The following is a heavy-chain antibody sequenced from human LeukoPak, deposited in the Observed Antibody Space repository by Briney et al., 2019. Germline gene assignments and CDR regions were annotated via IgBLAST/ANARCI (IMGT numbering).Heavy chain of an antibody. CDR3: AELGITMIGGV. V-gene: IGHV3-48*03. D-gene: IGHD3-10*02. CDR1: GFSFSSYE. J-gene: IGHJ6*04. CDR2: ISSSGSTI. Sequence: GGSLRLSCAASGFSFSSYEMNWVRQAPGKGLEWVPYISSSGSTIYYADSVKGRFTISRDNAKNSLYLQMNSLRAEDTAVYYCAELGITMIGGVWGKGTTVTISS.